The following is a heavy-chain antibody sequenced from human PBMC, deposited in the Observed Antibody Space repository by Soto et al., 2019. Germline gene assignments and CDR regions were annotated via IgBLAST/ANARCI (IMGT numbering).Heavy chain of an antibody. Sequence: ASVKVSGKGLGYTFINYGVSWVRQAPGQGLEWMGWNNVYNGDINYAQKFQGRVTMTADTSTAAVYMELRNLRSDDTAMYYCARDALGGPLVGTVHLDLWGQGTQVTVSS. CDR3: ARDALGGPLVGTVHLDL. CDR2: NNVYNGDI. D-gene: IGHD1-26*01. CDR1: GYTFINYG. J-gene: IGHJ5*02. V-gene: IGHV1-18*04.